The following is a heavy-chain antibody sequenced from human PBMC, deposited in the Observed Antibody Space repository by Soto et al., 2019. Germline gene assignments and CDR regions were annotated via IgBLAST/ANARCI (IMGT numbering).Heavy chain of an antibody. J-gene: IGHJ3*02. CDR1: GGSISSGGYY. CDR2: IYSSGST. V-gene: IGHV4-31*03. Sequence: QVQLQESGPGLVKPSQTLSLTCTVSGGSISSGGYYWSWIRQHPGKGLEWIGYIYSSGSTYYNPSLQSRVTISVDTSKNQFSLKLSSVTAADTAVYYCAREHVDTAMLNDAFDIWGQGTMVTVSS. CDR3: AREHVDTAMLNDAFDI. D-gene: IGHD5-18*01.